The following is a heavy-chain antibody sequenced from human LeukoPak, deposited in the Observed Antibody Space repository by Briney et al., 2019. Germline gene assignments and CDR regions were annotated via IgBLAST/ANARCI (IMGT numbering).Heavy chain of an antibody. CDR2: IHRDGRT. Sequence: NPSGTLSLTCAVSGVSISSSEWWLWVRQPPGQGLEWIGEIHRDGRTRYNPSLKSRVTMSMDYSKNQFSLSVTSVTAADTAIYYCGKTDIYFNPIDYWGPGSLVTVSS. CDR3: GKTDIYFNPIDY. CDR1: GVSISSSEW. J-gene: IGHJ4*02. D-gene: IGHD3-9*01. V-gene: IGHV4-4*02.